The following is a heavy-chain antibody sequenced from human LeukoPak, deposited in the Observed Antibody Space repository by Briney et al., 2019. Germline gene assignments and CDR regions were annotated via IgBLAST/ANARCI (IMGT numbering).Heavy chain of an antibody. CDR2: INHSGST. D-gene: IGHD2-2*01. CDR3: ARVQLGYCSSTSCGRNAFDI. CDR1: GGSFSGYY. V-gene: IGHV4-34*01. J-gene: IGHJ3*02. Sequence: PSETLSLTCAVYGGSFSGYYWSWIRQPPGKGLEWIGEINHSGSTNYNPSLKSRVTISVDTSKNQFSLKLSSVTAADTAVYYCARVQLGYCSSTSCGRNAFDIWGQGTMVTVSS.